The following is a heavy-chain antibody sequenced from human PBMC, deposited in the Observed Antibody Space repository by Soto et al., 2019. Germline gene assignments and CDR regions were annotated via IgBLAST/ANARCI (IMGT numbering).Heavy chain of an antibody. Sequence: PSQTLSLTCVISGDSVSSSSVAWNWVRQSPSRGLEWLGRTYYRSRWYSDFAVSVRGRIVINADTSKNQLSLQLNSVTPEDTAVYFCARSEEDSDYYYYGLDVWGQGTTVTVSS. CDR1: GDSVSSSSVA. D-gene: IGHD2-15*01. CDR2: TYYRSRWYS. V-gene: IGHV6-1*01. CDR3: ARSEEDSDYYYYGLDV. J-gene: IGHJ6*02.